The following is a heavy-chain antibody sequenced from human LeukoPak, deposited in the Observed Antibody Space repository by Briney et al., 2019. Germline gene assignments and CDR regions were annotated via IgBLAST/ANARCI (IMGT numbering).Heavy chain of an antibody. CDR1: GDSISTSKSY. CDR2: IYYTGNT. J-gene: IGHJ4*02. V-gene: IGHV4-39*01. D-gene: IGHD6-13*01. CDR3: ARHPKEGIAAAGTFDY. Sequence: SETLSLTCTVSGDSISTSKSYWGWIRQPPLKGLEWIGSIYYTGNTYYNASLKSRVTISVDTSKNQFSLKLSSVTAADTAVYYCARHPKEGIAAAGTFDYWGQGTLVTVSS.